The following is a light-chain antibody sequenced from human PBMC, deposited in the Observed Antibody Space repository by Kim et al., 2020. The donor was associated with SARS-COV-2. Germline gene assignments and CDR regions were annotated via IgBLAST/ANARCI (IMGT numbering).Light chain of an antibody. CDR3: QHRRSWPLT. CDR1: QSVVTY. J-gene: IGKJ4*01. Sequence: LSPGERGSLSCRASQSVVTYLAWYQQRPGQAPRLLIYDSSHGASGVPARFSGSGSGTDFTLTISDLEPEDIAVYYCQHRRSWPLTFGGGTKVDIK. CDR2: DSS. V-gene: IGKV3-11*01.